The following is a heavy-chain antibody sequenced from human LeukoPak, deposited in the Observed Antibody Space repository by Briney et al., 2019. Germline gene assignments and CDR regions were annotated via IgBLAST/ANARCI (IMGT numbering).Heavy chain of an antibody. Sequence: GGSLRLSCAASGFTFGDYAMHWVRQAPGKGLEWVSGISWNSGSIGYADSVQGRFTISRDNAKNSLYLQMDSLRAEDTALYYCAKGPIVGATKGAFDIWGQGTMVTVSS. J-gene: IGHJ3*02. CDR1: GFTFGDYA. D-gene: IGHD1-26*01. V-gene: IGHV3-9*01. CDR3: AKGPIVGATKGAFDI. CDR2: ISWNSGSI.